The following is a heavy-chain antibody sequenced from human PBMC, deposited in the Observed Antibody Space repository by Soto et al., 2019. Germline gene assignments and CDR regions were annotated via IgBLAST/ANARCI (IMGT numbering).Heavy chain of an antibody. J-gene: IGHJ5*02. CDR2: IYYSGST. Sequence: QLQLQESGPGLVKPSQTLSLTCTVSGGSISSGDYYWSWIRQPPGKGLEWIGYIYYSGSTYYNPSLKSRVTISVDTSKNQFSLKLSSVTAADTAVYYCARSRRRGVWGNSRFNWFDPWGQGTLVTVSS. CDR3: ARSRRRGVWGNSRFNWFDP. V-gene: IGHV4-30-4*01. CDR1: GGSISSGDYY. D-gene: IGHD3-3*01.